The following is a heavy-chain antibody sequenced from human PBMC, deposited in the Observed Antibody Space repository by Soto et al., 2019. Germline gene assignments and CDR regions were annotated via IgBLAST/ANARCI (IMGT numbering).Heavy chain of an antibody. J-gene: IGHJ5*02. V-gene: IGHV1-18*01. Sequence: ASVKVSCKASGYTFTSYGISWVRQAPGQGLEWMGWISAYNGNTNYAQKLQGRVTMTTDTSTSTAYMELRSLRSDDTAVYYCARAPAYCSSTSCYAVSWFGPWGQGTLVTVPQ. CDR3: ARAPAYCSSTSCYAVSWFGP. CDR2: ISAYNGNT. D-gene: IGHD2-2*01. CDR1: GYTFTSYG.